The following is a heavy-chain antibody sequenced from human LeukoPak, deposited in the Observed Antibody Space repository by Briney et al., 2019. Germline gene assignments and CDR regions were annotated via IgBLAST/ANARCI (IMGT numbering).Heavy chain of an antibody. CDR2: IYYSGST. D-gene: IGHD3-16*01. CDR3: ASYDYVWGSSLS. Sequence: SETLSLTCTVSGGSISSSSYYWGWIRQPPGKGLERIGSIYYSGSTYYNPSLKSRVTISVDTSKNQFSLKLSSVTAADTAVYYCASYDYVWGSSLSWGQGTLVTVSS. CDR1: GGSISSSSYY. J-gene: IGHJ5*02. V-gene: IGHV4-39*01.